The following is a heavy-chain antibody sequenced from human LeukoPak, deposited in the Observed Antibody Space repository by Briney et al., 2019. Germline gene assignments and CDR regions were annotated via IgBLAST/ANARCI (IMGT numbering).Heavy chain of an antibody. CDR1: GGSFISYT. CDR3: ARAQVDSDAFDI. Sequence: ASVKVSCKASGGSFISYTINWVRQAPGQGLEWMGRIIPILNITNYAQKFQGRVTITADKSTSTAYMDLKSLRSEDTALYYCARAQVDSDAFDIWGQGAMVTVSS. J-gene: IGHJ3*02. V-gene: IGHV1-69*02. CDR2: IIPILNIT. D-gene: IGHD5-12*01.